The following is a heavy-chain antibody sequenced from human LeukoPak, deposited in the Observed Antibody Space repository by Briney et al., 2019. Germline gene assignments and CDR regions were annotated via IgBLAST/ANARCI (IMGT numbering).Heavy chain of an antibody. CDR2: ISTGSSYK. CDR1: GCTFSSYS. V-gene: IGHV3-21*01. Sequence: PGGSLRLSCAASGCTFSSYSMNWVRQAPGKGLEWVASISTGSSYKYYADLVMGRFTISRDNAENSLYLQMNSLRAEDTAVYFCARDKGGYNYEYYFDSWGRGALVTVSS. D-gene: IGHD5-18*01. J-gene: IGHJ4*02. CDR3: ARDKGGYNYEYYFDS.